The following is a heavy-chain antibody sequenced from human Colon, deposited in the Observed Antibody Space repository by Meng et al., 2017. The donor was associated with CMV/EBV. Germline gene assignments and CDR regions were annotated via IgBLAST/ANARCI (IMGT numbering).Heavy chain of an antibody. V-gene: IGHV3-7*01. Sequence: GGSLRLSCAASGFTFSSHWMNWVRQVPGKGLEWVANMNQDGSEYYYVDSVKGRFTISRDNAKNSLYLQMTALRADDTALYYCAKSRGYTVTALSPLDSWGQGTLVTVSS. J-gene: IGHJ4*02. CDR3: AKSRGYTVTALSPLDS. D-gene: IGHD2-21*02. CDR1: GFTFSSHW. CDR2: MNQDGSEY.